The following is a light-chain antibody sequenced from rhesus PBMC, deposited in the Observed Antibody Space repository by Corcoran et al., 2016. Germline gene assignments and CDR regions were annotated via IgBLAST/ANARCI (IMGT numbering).Light chain of an antibody. CDR1: QSLLYTSNNKNY. J-gene: IGKJ4*01. CDR2: GAF. CDR3: QQYYTTPLT. V-gene: IGKV4-1*01. Sequence: DIVMTQSPDSLAVSLGERVTINCKSSQSLLYTSNNKNYLAWYPQKPGQDPTLRIYGAFTRESGVPHRLSGSGSGKDFTLTISGLQGEDLAVYYCQQYYTTPLTFGGGTKVEIK.